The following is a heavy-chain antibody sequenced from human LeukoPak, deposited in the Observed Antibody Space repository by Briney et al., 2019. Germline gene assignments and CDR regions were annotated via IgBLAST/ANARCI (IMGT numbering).Heavy chain of an antibody. CDR3: ARVVYGDYSYFQH. CDR2: ISSSSSSYI. CDR1: GFTFSSYS. Sequence: GGSLRLSCAASGFTFSSYSMNWVRQAPGKGLEWVSSISSSSSSYIYYADSVKGRFTISRDNAKNSLYLQMNSLRAEDTAVYYCARVVYGDYSYFQHWGQGTLVTVSS. D-gene: IGHD4-17*01. J-gene: IGHJ1*01. V-gene: IGHV3-21*01.